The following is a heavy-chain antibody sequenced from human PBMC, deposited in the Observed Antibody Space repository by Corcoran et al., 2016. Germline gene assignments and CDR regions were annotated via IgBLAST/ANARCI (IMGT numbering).Heavy chain of an antibody. CDR1: GGSISSSSYY. Sequence: LQLQESGPGLVKPSETLSLTCTVSGGSISSSSYYWGWIRQPPGKGLEWIGSIYYSGSTYYNPSLKSRVTISVDTSKNQFSLKLSSVTAADTAVYYCARKSKLRSSGYFDYWGQGTLVTVSS. V-gene: IGHV4-39*01. CDR2: IYYSGST. J-gene: IGHJ4*02. D-gene: IGHD3-22*01. CDR3: ARKSKLRSSGYFDY.